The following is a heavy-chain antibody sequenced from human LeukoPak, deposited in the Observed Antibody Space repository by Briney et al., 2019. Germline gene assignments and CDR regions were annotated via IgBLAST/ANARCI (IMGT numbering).Heavy chain of an antibody. Sequence: AGSLRLSCAASGLTVSNNYMSWVRQAPGKGLEWVAVIWYDGSNKYYADSVKGRFTISRDNSKNTLYLQMNSLRAEDTAVYYCARDSLGIAAAGTIDYWGQGTLVTVSS. CDR1: GLTVSNNY. D-gene: IGHD6-13*01. V-gene: IGHV3-33*08. CDR3: ARDSLGIAAAGTIDY. J-gene: IGHJ4*02. CDR2: IWYDGSNK.